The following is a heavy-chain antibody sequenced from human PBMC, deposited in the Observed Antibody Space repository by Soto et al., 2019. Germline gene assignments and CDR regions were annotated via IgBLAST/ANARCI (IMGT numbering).Heavy chain of an antibody. Sequence: EVQLVESGGGLVKPGGSLRLSCAASGFTFSSYSMIWVRQAPGKGLEWVSSISSSSSYIYYADSVKGRFTISRDDAKNSLYLQMNILRAVVTAVYSCARAGGDCDWGQGTLVTVSS. J-gene: IGHJ4*02. CDR2: ISSSSSYI. D-gene: IGHD2-21*02. V-gene: IGHV3-21*01. CDR3: ARAGGDCD. CDR1: GFTFSSYS.